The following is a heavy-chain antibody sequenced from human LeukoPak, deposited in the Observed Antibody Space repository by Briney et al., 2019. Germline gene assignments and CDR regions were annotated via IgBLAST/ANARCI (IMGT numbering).Heavy chain of an antibody. J-gene: IGHJ4*02. Sequence: GRSLRLSCAASGFTFSSYAMHWVRQAPGKGLEWVALISYDGNNKYYADSVKGRFTISRDNSKNTVYLQMNSLRAEDTAVYYCARGPMIVVDAEHTFDYWGQGTLVTVSS. CDR3: ARGPMIVVDAEHTFDY. CDR2: ISYDGNNK. CDR1: GFTFSSYA. D-gene: IGHD3-22*01. V-gene: IGHV3-30-3*01.